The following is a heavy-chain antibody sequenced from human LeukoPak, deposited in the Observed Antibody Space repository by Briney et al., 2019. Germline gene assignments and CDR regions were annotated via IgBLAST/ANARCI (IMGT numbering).Heavy chain of an antibody. J-gene: IGHJ6*03. CDR2: INPNSGGM. CDR3: ARDTRVYANNMDV. V-gene: IGHV1-2*02. D-gene: IGHD2-8*01. Sequence: GASVKVSCKASGYTFTGYYMHWVRQAPGQGLEWMGWINPNSGGMNYAQKFQGRVTMTRDTSISTAYMELSRLTSDDTAVYYCARDTRVYANNMDVWGKGTTVTVSS. CDR1: GYTFTGYY.